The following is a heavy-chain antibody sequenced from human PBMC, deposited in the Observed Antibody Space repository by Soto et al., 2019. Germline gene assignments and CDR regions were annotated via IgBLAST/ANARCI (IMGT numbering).Heavy chain of an antibody. V-gene: IGHV1-18*01. D-gene: IGHD3-16*01. Sequence: ASVKVSCKASGYTFVSYAISWMRQAPGQGLEWMGWISAYNGNTNYAQKLQGRVTMTTDTSTSTAYMELRSLRSDDTAVYYCARVARRDYAPSASDYWGQGTLVTVSS. CDR2: ISAYNGNT. CDR3: ARVARRDYAPSASDY. J-gene: IGHJ4*02. CDR1: GYTFVSYA.